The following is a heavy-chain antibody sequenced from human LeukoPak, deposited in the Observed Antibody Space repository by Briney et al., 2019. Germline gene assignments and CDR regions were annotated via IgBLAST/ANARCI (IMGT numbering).Heavy chain of an antibody. CDR2: IKQDGSEK. Sequence: PGGSLRLSCAASGFTFSSYWMSWVRQAPGKGLEWVANIKQDGSEKYYVDSVKGRFTISRDNAKNSLYLQMNSLRAEDTAVYYCARESQVLLWFGEYDYWGQGTLVTVSS. D-gene: IGHD3-10*01. V-gene: IGHV3-7*01. J-gene: IGHJ4*02. CDR3: ARESQVLLWFGEYDY. CDR1: GFTFSSYW.